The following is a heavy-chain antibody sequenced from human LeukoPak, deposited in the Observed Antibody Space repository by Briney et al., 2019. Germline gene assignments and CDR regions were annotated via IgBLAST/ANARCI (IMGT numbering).Heavy chain of an antibody. V-gene: IGHV4-4*02. CDR1: GGSISSSNW. Sequence: SETLSLTCAVSGGSISSSNWWSWVRQPPGKGLEWIGRIYTSGSTNYNPSLKSRVTISVDTSKNQFSLKLSSVTAADTAVYYCARLGGYQVGHYYYYMDVWGKGTTVTVSS. J-gene: IGHJ6*03. CDR2: IYTSGST. D-gene: IGHD3-16*02. CDR3: ARLGGYQVGHYYYYMDV.